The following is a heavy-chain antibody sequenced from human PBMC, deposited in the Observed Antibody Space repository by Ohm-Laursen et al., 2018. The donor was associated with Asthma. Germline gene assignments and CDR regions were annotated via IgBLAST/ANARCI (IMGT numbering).Heavy chain of an antibody. Sequence: ASVKVSCKAAGYKFSSYGISWVRQAPGQGLEWMGWISAYNGNTKYAQKFQGRVTMTTDTSTSTAYMELRSLRSDDTAVYYCARDVSYYDSSGYPDYWGQGTLVTVSS. CDR3: ARDVSYYDSSGYPDY. CDR1: GYKFSSYG. CDR2: ISAYNGNT. J-gene: IGHJ4*02. V-gene: IGHV1-18*04. D-gene: IGHD3-22*01.